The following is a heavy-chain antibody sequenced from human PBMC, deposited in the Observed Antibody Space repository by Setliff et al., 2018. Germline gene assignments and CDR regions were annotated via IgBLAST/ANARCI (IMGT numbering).Heavy chain of an antibody. CDR3: ARIAGTVAN. J-gene: IGHJ4*02. D-gene: IGHD1-20*01. CDR1: GFTFSSSS. V-gene: IGHV3-48*01. CDR2: ISSSSSTI. Sequence: PGGSLRLSCAASGFTFSSSSMNWVRQAPGKGLEWVSYISSSSSTIYYADSVKGRFTLSRDNAKNSLYLQMNSLRAEDTAVYYCARIAGTVANWGQGTLVTVSS.